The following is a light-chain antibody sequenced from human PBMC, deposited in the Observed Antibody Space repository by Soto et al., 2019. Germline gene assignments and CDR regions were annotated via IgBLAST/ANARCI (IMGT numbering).Light chain of an antibody. CDR3: SSYTSRSTLDYV. CDR2: EVS. J-gene: IGLJ1*01. V-gene: IGLV2-14*01. Sequence: QSVLTQHASVSGSPGQSITISCTGTSSDVGGYNYVSWYQQHPGKAPKLMIYEVSNRPSGVSNRFSGSKSGNTASLTISGLQAEDEADYYCSSYTSRSTLDYVFGSGTKV. CDR1: SSDVGGYNY.